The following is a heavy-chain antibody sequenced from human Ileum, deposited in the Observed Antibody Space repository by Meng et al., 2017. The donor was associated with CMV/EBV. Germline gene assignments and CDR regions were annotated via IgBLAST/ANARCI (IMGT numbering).Heavy chain of an antibody. V-gene: IGHV1-8*03. Sequence: ASVKVSCKASGYTFTDYDINWVRQATGQGLEWMGWMNPNSGNTGYAQKFQARVTITRNTSITTAYMELSSLRSEDTAVYYCARGRGGYCSSTSCLFDYWGQGTLVTVSS. D-gene: IGHD2-2*01. J-gene: IGHJ4*02. CDR2: MNPNSGNT. CDR3: ARGRGGYCSSTSCLFDY. CDR1: GYTFTDYD.